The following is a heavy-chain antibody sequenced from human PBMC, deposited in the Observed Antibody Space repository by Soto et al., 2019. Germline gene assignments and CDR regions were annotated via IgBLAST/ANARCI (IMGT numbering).Heavy chain of an antibody. CDR3: ARGAAMGAGRFDY. D-gene: IGHD5-18*01. Sequence: QVQLQESGPGLVKPSGTLSLTCAVSGGSISSSNWWSWVRQPPGKGLEWIGEIYHSGSTNYNPSLKSRVTISVAKSKHQFYLKPSSVTAADTAVYYCARGAAMGAGRFDYWGQGTLVTVCS. CDR1: GGSISSSNW. V-gene: IGHV4-4*02. J-gene: IGHJ4*02. CDR2: IYHSGST.